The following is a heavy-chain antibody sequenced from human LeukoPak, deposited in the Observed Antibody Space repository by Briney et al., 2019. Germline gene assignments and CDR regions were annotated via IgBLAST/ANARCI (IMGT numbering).Heavy chain of an antibody. D-gene: IGHD5-12*01. CDR3: AKDRGYSPGFEY. V-gene: IGHV3-30*18. J-gene: IGHJ4*02. CDR2: ISYDGRNK. CDR1: GFTFSSYG. Sequence: PGGSLRLSCAASGFTFSSYGMHWVRQAPGKGLEWVAAISYDGRNKEYVDSVKGRFTISRDNSKNTLYLQMNSLRAEDTAVYYCAKDRGYSPGFEYWGQGTLVTVSP.